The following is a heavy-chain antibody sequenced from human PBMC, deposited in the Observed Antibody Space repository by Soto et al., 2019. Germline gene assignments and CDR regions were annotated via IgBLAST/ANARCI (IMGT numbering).Heavy chain of an antibody. D-gene: IGHD1-26*01. CDR3: AKRAWGYFYFDY. CDR2: ISGSGDST. CDR1: GFTFSSDA. Sequence: EVQLLESGGGLVQPGGSLRLSCAASGFTFSSDAMSWVRQAPGKGLEWVSVISGSGDSTFYADSVKGRFTISRDNSKNTLYLQMNSLRAEDTAVYYCAKRAWGYFYFDYWGQGTLVTVSS. V-gene: IGHV3-23*01. J-gene: IGHJ4*02.